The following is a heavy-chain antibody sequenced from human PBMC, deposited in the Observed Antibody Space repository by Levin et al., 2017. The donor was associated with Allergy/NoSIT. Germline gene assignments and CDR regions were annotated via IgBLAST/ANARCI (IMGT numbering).Heavy chain of an antibody. CDR3: ASSGYCSGGSCYSFTYYFDY. V-gene: IGHV3-20*04. Sequence: SGGSLRLSCAASGFTFDDYGMSWVRQAPGKGLEWVSGINWNGGSTGYADSVKGRFTISRDNAKNSLYLQMNSLRAEDTALYYCASSGYCSGGSCYSFTYYFDYWGQGTLVTVSS. D-gene: IGHD2-15*01. CDR2: INWNGGST. CDR1: GFTFDDYG. J-gene: IGHJ4*02.